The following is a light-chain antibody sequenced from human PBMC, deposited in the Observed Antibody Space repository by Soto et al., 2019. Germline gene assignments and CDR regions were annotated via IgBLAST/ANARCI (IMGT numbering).Light chain of an antibody. CDR1: QSISSY. Sequence: DIQMTQSPSSLSASVGDRVTITCRASQSISSYLNWYQQKPGNAPKLLIYAASSLQSGVPSRFSGSGSGTDFTLTISILQPEDFATYYCQQSYSTPPEFPFGPGTKGDIK. V-gene: IGKV1-39*01. CDR2: AAS. J-gene: IGKJ3*01. CDR3: QQSYSTPPEFP.